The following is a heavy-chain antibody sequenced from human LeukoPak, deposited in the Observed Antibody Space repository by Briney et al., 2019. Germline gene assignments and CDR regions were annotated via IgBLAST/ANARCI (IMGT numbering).Heavy chain of an antibody. CDR3: ARDRGDLRDGYNLGWFDP. D-gene: IGHD5-24*01. CDR2: INPFNGDT. J-gene: IGHJ5*02. V-gene: IGHV1-18*01. Sequence: ASVKVSCKASGYTFNRYGLNWVRQAPGQGLEWVGWINPFNGDTSYAQKVQGRVTMTTDTSTTTVYMELRNLKSEDTAVYYCARDRGDLRDGYNLGWFDPWGQGTLVTVSS. CDR1: GYTFNRYG.